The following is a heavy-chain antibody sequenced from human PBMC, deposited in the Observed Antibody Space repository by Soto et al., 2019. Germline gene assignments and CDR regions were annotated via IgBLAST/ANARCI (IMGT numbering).Heavy chain of an antibody. J-gene: IGHJ5*02. D-gene: IGHD1-7*01. V-gene: IGHV4-59*01. CDR2: IYYSGST. CDR3: AREIKQTGTRSNWFDP. Sequence: PSETLSLTCTVSGGSISSYYWSWIRQPPGKGLEWIGYIYYSGSTNYNPSLKSRVTISVDTSKNQFSLKLSSVTAADTAVYYCAREIKQTGTRSNWFDPWGQGSLGTVSS. CDR1: GGSISSYY.